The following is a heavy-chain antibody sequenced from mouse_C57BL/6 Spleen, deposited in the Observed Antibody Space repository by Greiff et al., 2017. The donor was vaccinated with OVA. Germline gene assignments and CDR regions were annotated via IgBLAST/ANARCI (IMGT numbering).Heavy chain of an antibody. CDR3: ARLGGNYYGGAC. D-gene: IGHD1-1*01. V-gene: IGHV1-52*01. J-gene: IGHJ3*01. CDR1: GYTFTSYW. Sequence: QVQLQQPGAELVRPGSSVKLSCKASGYTFTSYWMHWVKQRPIQGLEWIGNIDPSDSETHYNQKFKDKATLTVDKSSSTAYMQLSSLTSEDSGVYDCARLGGNYYGGACWGQGTLVTVSA. CDR2: IDPSDSET.